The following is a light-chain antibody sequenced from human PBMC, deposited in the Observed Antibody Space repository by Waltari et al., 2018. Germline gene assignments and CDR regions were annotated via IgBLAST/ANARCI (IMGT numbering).Light chain of an antibody. Sequence: QSALTQPASVSGSPGQSITISCAGTSRDVGRYNYVSWYQQHPGKAPKLMIYDVSYRPSGVSNRFSGSKSGNTASLTISGLQAEDEADYYCSFYTSSSLVFGGGTKLTVL. CDR1: SRDVGRYNY. CDR3: SFYTSSSLV. J-gene: IGLJ2*01. V-gene: IGLV2-14*03. CDR2: DVS.